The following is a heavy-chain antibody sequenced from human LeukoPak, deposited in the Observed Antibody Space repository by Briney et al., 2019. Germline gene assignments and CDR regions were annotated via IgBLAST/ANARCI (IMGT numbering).Heavy chain of an antibody. Sequence: SETLSLTCTVSGYSISSGYYWGWIRQSPGKGLEWIGSIYNSGSTYYNPSLKSRVTISIDTSKNQFSLKLSSVTAADTAVYYCAREYRSSWYLNWFDPWGQGTLVTVSS. D-gene: IGHD6-13*01. CDR1: GYSISSGYY. J-gene: IGHJ5*02. CDR3: AREYRSSWYLNWFDP. V-gene: IGHV4-38-2*02. CDR2: IYNSGST.